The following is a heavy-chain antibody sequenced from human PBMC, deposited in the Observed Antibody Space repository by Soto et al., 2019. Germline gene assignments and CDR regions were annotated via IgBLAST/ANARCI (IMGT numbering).Heavy chain of an antibody. J-gene: IGHJ4*02. V-gene: IGHV3-30*03. Sequence: QVQLVESGGGVVQPGRSLTLSCAASGFTLSTFGMHWVRQAPGKGLEWVAVISYDGTEEYYAESVKGRFTISRDNSRNTMKLQMNSLKTEDTAVYYWARDSDPRMSRDVLTDDCDRWGEGTLVTV. D-gene: IGHD2-21*02. CDR1: GFTLSTFG. CDR2: ISYDGTEE. CDR3: ARDSDPRMSRDVLTDDCDR.